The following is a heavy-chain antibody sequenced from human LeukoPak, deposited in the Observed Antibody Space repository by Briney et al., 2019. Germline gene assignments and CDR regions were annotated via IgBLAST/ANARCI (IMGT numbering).Heavy chain of an antibody. CDR2: MNPNSGNT. J-gene: IGHJ5*02. CDR1: GYTFTSYD. V-gene: IGHV1-8*01. D-gene: IGHD3-3*01. CDR3: ASVTSYYDFWSGYYTGIEWFDP. Sequence: GASVKVSCKASGYTFTSYDINWVRQATGQGLEWMGWMNPNSGNTGYAQKFQGRVTMTRNTSISTAYMELSSLRSEDTAVYYCASVTSYYDFWSGYYTGIEWFDPWGQGTLVTVSS.